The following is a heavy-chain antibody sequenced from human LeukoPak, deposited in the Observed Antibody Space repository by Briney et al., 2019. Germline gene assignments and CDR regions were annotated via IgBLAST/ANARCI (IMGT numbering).Heavy chain of an antibody. CDR3: ARPSSGWYGGVFDY. CDR1: RGSISSSSYY. D-gene: IGHD6-19*01. V-gene: IGHV4-39*01. Sequence: PSETLSLACTVSRGSISSSSYYWGWIRQPPGKGLEWIGSIYYSGSTYYNPSLKSRVTISVDTSKNQFSLKLSSVTAADTAVYYCARPSSGWYGGVFDYWGQGTLVTVSS. CDR2: IYYSGST. J-gene: IGHJ4*02.